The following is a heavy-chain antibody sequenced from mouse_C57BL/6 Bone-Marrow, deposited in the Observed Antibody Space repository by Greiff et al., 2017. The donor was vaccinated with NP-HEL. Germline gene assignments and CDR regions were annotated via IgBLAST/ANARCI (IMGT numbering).Heavy chain of an antibody. Sequence: EVKLQESGPGLVKPSQSLSLTCSVTGYSITSGYYWNWIRQFPGNKLEWMGYISYDGSNNYNPSLKNRISITRDTSKNQFFLKLNSVTTEDTATYYCAREGGGCDYWGQGTSVTVSS. CDR3: AREGGGCDY. V-gene: IGHV3-6*01. CDR1: GYSITSGYY. J-gene: IGHJ4*01. CDR2: ISYDGSN.